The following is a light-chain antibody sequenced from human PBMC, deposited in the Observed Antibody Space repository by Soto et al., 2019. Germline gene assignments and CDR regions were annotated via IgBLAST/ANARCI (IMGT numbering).Light chain of an antibody. CDR3: CSYAGSYLWV. V-gene: IGLV2-11*01. J-gene: IGLJ3*02. CDR2: DVS. CDR1: SSDVGGYNY. Sequence: QSALTQPRSVSGSPGQSVTFSCTGTSSDVGGYNYVSWYQQHPGKAPKLMIYDVSKRPSGVPDRFSGSKSGNTASLTISGLQAEDEADYYCCSYAGSYLWVFGGGTQLTVL.